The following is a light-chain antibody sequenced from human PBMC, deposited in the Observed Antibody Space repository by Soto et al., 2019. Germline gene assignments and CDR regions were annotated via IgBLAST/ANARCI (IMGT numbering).Light chain of an antibody. V-gene: IGKV2D-29*02. CDR2: EVS. CDR1: QSLLHITGETF. Sequence: DVVMTQTPLSLSVAPGQPASISCKSSQSLLHITGETFLFWYLQKPGQSPQLLIYEVSTRVSGVPDRVSGSESGTDFTLEISRVETDDVGIYYCMQSTQLPPTVGQGTRLGIE. J-gene: IGKJ5*01. CDR3: MQSTQLPPT.